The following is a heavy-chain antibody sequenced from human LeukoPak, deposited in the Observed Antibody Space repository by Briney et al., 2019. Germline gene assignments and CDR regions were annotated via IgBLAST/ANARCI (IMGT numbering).Heavy chain of an antibody. Sequence: GGSLRLSCAASGFTLSNYGMNWVRQAPGKGLEWVSAISGSGHNTYYADSVKGRFTISRDNSKNTLYLQMNSLRAEDTAVFYCAKDRRAGSYDYWGQGTLVTVSS. V-gene: IGHV3-23*01. D-gene: IGHD3-10*01. J-gene: IGHJ4*02. CDR1: GFTLSNYG. CDR3: AKDRRAGSYDY. CDR2: ISGSGHNT.